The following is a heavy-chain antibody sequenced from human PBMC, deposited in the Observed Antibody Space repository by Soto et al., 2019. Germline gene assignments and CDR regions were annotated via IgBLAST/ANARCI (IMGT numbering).Heavy chain of an antibody. Sequence: EVRMVASGGGVVQPGESLRLSCAASGFTFSNQWMSWVRQAPGKGLEWVANINQDGSAKSHVDSVEGRFTISRDNAKNSLNLLMNTLRVEDTAVYCCARGPFWGQRTLVTVSS. J-gene: IGHJ4*02. CDR2: INQDGSAK. D-gene: IGHD3-3*02. CDR1: GFTFSNQW. CDR3: ARGPF. V-gene: IGHV3-7*01.